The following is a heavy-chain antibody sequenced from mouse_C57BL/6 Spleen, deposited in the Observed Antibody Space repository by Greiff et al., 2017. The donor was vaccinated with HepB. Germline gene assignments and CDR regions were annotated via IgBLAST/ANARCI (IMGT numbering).Heavy chain of an antibody. CDR2: IDPSDSYT. D-gene: IGHD4-1*01. Sequence: VQLQQPGAELVMPGASVKLSCKASGYTFTSYWMHWVKQRPGQGLEWIGEIDPSDSYTNYNQKFKGKSTLTVDKSSSTAYMQLSSLTSEDSAVYYCARSLTGTGVAYWGQGTLVTVSA. CDR3: ARSLTGTGVAY. CDR1: GYTFTSYW. J-gene: IGHJ3*01. V-gene: IGHV1-69*01.